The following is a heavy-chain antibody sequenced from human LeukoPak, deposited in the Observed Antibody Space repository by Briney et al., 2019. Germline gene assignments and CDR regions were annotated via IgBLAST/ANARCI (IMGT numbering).Heavy chain of an antibody. CDR3: ARDPAVRDILTGYYRPNWFDP. J-gene: IGHJ5*02. CDR2: INPSGGST. Sequence: GASVKVSCKASGYTFTSYYMHWVRQAPGQGLEWMGIINPSGGSTSYAQKFQGRVTMTRDMSTSTVYMELSSLRSEDAAVYYCARDPAVRDILTGYYRPNWFDPWGQGTLVTVSS. V-gene: IGHV1-46*01. D-gene: IGHD3-9*01. CDR1: GYTFTSYY.